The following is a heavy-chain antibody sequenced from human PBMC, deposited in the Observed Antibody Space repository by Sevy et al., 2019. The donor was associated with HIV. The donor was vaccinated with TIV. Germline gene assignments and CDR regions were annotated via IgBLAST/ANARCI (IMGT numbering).Heavy chain of an antibody. V-gene: IGHV4-59*08. CDR3: AGENAWGRGYS. Sequence: TLSLTCTVSGGSITSLYCNWIRQPPGKGLEWIANIYYNGHINYNPSLKSRVTLSLDTSKNQFSLRLSSVTAADTVMYYCAGENAWGRGYSWGQGTLVTVSS. J-gene: IGHJ4*02. D-gene: IGHD1-26*01. CDR2: IYYNGHI. CDR1: GGSITSLY.